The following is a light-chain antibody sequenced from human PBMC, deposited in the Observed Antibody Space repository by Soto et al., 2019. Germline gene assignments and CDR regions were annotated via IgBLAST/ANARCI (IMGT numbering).Light chain of an antibody. CDR3: QQYINCPPLT. CDR1: QSVSTN. Sequence: EIVLTQSPATLSVSPGERATLSCRASQSVSTNLVWYQQKPGQAPRLLIFGASTRATNIPARFSGNGSGTEFTLTISSLQSEDFAVYYCQQYINCPPLTFGGGTKVEIK. J-gene: IGKJ4*01. CDR2: GAS. V-gene: IGKV3-15*01.